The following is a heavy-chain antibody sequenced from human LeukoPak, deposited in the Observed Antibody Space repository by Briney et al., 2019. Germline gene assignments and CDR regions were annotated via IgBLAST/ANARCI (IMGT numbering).Heavy chain of an antibody. CDR2: INPRGAST. CDR3: ARDNSMYERGWWFDP. CDR1: GYTFTDYY. V-gene: IGHV1-46*01. J-gene: IGHJ5*02. Sequence: ASVKVSCKASGYTFTDYYIHWVRQAPGQGLEWMGVINPRGASTIYAEKFKGRIILTRDMSTTTDYMQLSSLKSDDTAIYYCARDNSMYERGWWFDPWGQGTLVTVSS. D-gene: IGHD4-23*01.